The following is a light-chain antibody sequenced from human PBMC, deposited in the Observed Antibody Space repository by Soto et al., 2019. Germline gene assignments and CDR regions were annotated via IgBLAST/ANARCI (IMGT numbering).Light chain of an antibody. CDR2: GAS. V-gene: IGKV3-20*01. J-gene: IGKJ1*01. Sequence: IEMTQSPASLSLAPGEGVTLSGRASESVSNNYLAWSQQKPGQAPRPLIYGASNRATGIPDRFSGSGSGTDFTLTIGRLEPDDFAVYYCQQYGSSGTFGQGTKVDI. CDR1: ESVSNNY. CDR3: QQYGSSGT.